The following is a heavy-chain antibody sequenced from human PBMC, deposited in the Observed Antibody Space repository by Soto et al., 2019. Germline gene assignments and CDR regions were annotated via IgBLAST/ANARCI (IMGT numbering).Heavy chain of an antibody. J-gene: IGHJ6*02. Sequence: XATLALTFTVSGGSISSSSDYWGWIRQPPGKGLEWIGSIYYSGSTYYNPSLKSRVTISVDTSKNQFSLKLSSVTAADTAVYYCASGYNPNYYYYYGMDVWGQGTTVTVSS. CDR2: IYYSGST. CDR1: GGSISSSSDY. D-gene: IGHD5-12*01. CDR3: ASGYNPNYYYYYGMDV. V-gene: IGHV4-39*01.